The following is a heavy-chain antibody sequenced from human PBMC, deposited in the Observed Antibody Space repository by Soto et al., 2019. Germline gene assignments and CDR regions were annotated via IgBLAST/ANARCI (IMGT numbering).Heavy chain of an antibody. CDR2: ISASSSST. Sequence: PGGSLRLSCAASGFTFSRYAMSWVRQAPGKGLEWVSDISASSSSTYYADSVKGRFTVSRDNAKNSLHLQMNSLRDEDTAVYYCARGAYCGGDCYFYAMDVWGQGTTVTVSS. CDR1: GFTFSRYA. J-gene: IGHJ6*02. V-gene: IGHV3-48*02. CDR3: ARGAYCGGDCYFYAMDV. D-gene: IGHD2-21*01.